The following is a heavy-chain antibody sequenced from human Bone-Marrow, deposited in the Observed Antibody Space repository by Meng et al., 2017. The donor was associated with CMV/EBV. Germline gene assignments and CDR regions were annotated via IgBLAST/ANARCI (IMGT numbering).Heavy chain of an antibody. Sequence: KVSCKASGYSFTSYWIGWVRQMPGKGLEWMGIIYPGDSDTRYTPSFQGQVTISADKSISTAYLQWSSLKASDTAMYYCARPKPGPGGAFDIWGQGTMVTVSS. V-gene: IGHV5-51*01. CDR1: GYSFTSYW. CDR2: IYPGDSDT. J-gene: IGHJ3*02. CDR3: ARPKPGPGGAFDI.